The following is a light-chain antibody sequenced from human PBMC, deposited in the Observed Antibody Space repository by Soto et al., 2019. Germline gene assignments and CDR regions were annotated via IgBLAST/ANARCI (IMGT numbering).Light chain of an antibody. V-gene: IGLV4-69*01. J-gene: IGLJ2*01. CDR1: SGHSSYA. CDR2: INSDGTH. CDR3: QTWGTAIRV. Sequence: QHVPPQPAAASPSLGSSVKLTCILSSGHSSYAIAWHQQQPEKGPRHLMIINSDGTHNKGDGIPDRFSGSSSGAERDLTISRLQSEDEAVYYCQTWGTAIRVFGGGTKVTAL.